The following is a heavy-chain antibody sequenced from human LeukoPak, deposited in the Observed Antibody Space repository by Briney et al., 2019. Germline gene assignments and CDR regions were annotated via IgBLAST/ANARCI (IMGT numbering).Heavy chain of an antibody. D-gene: IGHD3-10*01. V-gene: IGHV4-30-2*01. J-gene: IGHJ3*02. CDR1: GGSISSGGYY. CDR3: GRRGPGGRAFDI. CDR2: IYHSGST. Sequence: SETLSLTCTVSGGSISSGGYYWSWIRQPPGKGLEWTGYIYHSGSTYYNPSLKSRVTISVDRSKNQFSLKLSSVTAADTAVYYCGRRGPGGRAFDIWGQGTMVTVSS.